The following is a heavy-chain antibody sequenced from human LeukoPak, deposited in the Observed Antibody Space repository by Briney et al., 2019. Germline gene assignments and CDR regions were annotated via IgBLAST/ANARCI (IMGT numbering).Heavy chain of an antibody. J-gene: IGHJ4*02. D-gene: IGHD5-24*01. CDR2: ISGSGDTT. Sequence: PGGSLRLSCAASGFTFSTYAMSWVRQAPGKELDWVSAISGSGDTTYYADSVKGRFTISRDNSKNTLYLQMNSLRAEDTAIYYCTRVGYIDEGIDYWGQGTLVTVSS. V-gene: IGHV3-23*01. CDR1: GFTFSTYA. CDR3: TRVGYIDEGIDY.